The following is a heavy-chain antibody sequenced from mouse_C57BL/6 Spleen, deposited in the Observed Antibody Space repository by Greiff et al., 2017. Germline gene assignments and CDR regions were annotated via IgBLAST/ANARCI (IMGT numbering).Heavy chain of an antibody. D-gene: IGHD1-1*01. V-gene: IGHV14-1*01. Sequence: EVKLMESGAELVRPGASVKLSCTASGFNIKDYYMHWVKQRPEQGLEWIGRIDPEDGDTEYAPKFQGKATMTADTSSNTAYLQLSSLTSEDTAVYYCTTNYYGSSYFAYWGQGTLVTVSA. CDR2: IDPEDGDT. J-gene: IGHJ3*01. CDR3: TTNYYGSSYFAY. CDR1: GFNIKDYY.